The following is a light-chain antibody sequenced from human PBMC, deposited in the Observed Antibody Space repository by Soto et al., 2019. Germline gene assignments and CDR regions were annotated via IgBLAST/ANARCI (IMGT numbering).Light chain of an antibody. CDR3: QQYNNWPPDRT. CDR1: QSVSSN. J-gene: IGKJ1*01. Sequence: EIVMTQSPATLSVSPGERATLSCRASQSVSSNLAWYQQKPGQAPRLLIYGASTRATGIPARCSGSGSGTEFTLTISSLQSEDFAIYFCQQYNNWPPDRTFGQGTKVEMK. V-gene: IGKV3-15*01. CDR2: GAS.